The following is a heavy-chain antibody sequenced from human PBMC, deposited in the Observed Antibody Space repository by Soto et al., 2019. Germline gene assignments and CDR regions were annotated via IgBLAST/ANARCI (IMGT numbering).Heavy chain of an antibody. CDR1: GGSISSYY. Sequence: PSETLSLTCTVSGGSISSYYWSWIRQPPGKGLEWIGYIYYSGSTNYNPSLKSRVTISVDTSKNQFSLKLSSVTAADTAVYYCARSRIGGATTSGPEYYFAYWGQGTLVTVSS. CDR3: ARSRIGGATTSGPEYYFAY. D-gene: IGHD1-26*01. CDR2: IYYSGST. J-gene: IGHJ4*02. V-gene: IGHV4-59*01.